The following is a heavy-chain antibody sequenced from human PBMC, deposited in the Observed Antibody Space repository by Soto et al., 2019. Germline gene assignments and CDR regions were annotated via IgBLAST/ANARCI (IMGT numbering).Heavy chain of an antibody. CDR3: ARAQFYSGSGNYNNLMFDA. CDR2: MYHSGTF. V-gene: IGHV4-30-2*01. CDR1: GGSIGGVGYS. J-gene: IGHJ5*02. D-gene: IGHD3-10*01. Sequence: SETLSLTCAVSGGSIGGVGYSWSWIRQPPGGGLEWIGYMYHSGTFLKSPSLKTRLTMSLDMSKNQFSLTLNSMTAADSAVYYCARAQFYSGSGNYNNLMFDAWGQGIQVTVSS.